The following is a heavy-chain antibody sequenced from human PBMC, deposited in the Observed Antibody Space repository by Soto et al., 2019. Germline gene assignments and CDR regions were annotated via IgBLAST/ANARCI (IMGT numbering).Heavy chain of an antibody. Sequence: PSETLSLTCAVSGGSISSSNWWSWVRQPPGKGLEWIGEIYHSGSTNYNPSLKSRVTISADKSKNQFSLKLSSVTAADTAVYYCARDRRDYGFWSGYSHDPDYYYYYGMDVWGQGTTVTVSS. D-gene: IGHD3-3*01. J-gene: IGHJ6*02. V-gene: IGHV4-4*02. CDR1: GGSISSSNW. CDR3: ARDRRDYGFWSGYSHDPDYYYYYGMDV. CDR2: IYHSGST.